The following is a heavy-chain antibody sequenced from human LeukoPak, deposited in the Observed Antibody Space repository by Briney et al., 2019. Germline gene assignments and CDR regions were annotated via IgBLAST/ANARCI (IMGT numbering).Heavy chain of an antibody. J-gene: IGHJ4*02. V-gene: IGHV4-59*08. Sequence: PSETLSLTCTVSGGSISSYYWSWIRQPPGKGLEWIGYIYYSGSTNYNPSLKSRDTISVDTSKNQFSLKLSSVTAADTAVYYCASNYYGSGSLDYWGQGNLVTVSS. D-gene: IGHD3-10*01. CDR1: GGSISSYY. CDR2: IYYSGST. CDR3: ASNYYGSGSLDY.